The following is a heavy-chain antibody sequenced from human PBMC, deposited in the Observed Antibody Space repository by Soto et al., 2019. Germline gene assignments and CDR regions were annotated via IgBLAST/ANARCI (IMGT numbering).Heavy chain of an antibody. Sequence: QVQLVQSGAEVKKPGSSVEVSCKASGGTFSSYAISWVRQAPGQGLEWMGGIIPIFGTANYAQKFQGRVTITADESTSTAYMELSSLRSEDTAVYYCARASPVDTAMVGLEYYFDYWGQGTLVTVSS. CDR3: ARASPVDTAMVGLEYYFDY. CDR2: IIPIFGTA. V-gene: IGHV1-69*01. D-gene: IGHD5-18*01. J-gene: IGHJ4*02. CDR1: GGTFSSYA.